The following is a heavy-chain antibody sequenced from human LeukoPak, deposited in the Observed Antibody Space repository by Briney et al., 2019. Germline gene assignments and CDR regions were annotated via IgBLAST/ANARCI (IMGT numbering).Heavy chain of an antibody. CDR3: AKDSLGYCSSTSCYAFYYYYYMDV. CDR1: GFTVSGNY. Sequence: QPGGSLRLSCAVSGFTVSGNYMSWVRQAPGKGLVWVSTINSDGSSTTYADSVKGRFTISRDNSKNTLYLQMNSLRAEDTAVYYCAKDSLGYCSSTSCYAFYYYYYMDVWGKGTTVTISS. CDR2: INSDGSST. J-gene: IGHJ6*03. D-gene: IGHD2-2*01. V-gene: IGHV3-53*05.